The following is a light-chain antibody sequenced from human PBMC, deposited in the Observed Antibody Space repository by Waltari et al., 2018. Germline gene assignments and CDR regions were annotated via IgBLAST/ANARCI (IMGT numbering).Light chain of an antibody. CDR1: SSDVGGYNY. Sequence: QSALTQPPSASGSPRQSVTISCTGTSSDVGGYNYVSWYQQHPGKAPKLMIYEVTKRPSGVPDRFSGSKSGNTASLTVSGLQAEDEADYYCSSYAGSFVVFGGGTKLTVL. CDR3: SSYAGSFVV. J-gene: IGLJ2*01. V-gene: IGLV2-8*01. CDR2: EVT.